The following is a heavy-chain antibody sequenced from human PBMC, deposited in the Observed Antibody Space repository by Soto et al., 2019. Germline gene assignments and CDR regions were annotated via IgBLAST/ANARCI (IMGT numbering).Heavy chain of an antibody. CDR3: ARDRRQLVPEFYFDY. CDR2: ISYDGSNK. Sequence: GGSLGLSCASSGVTFSSYAMHGFRQATGKGLECVAVISYDGSNKYYADSVKGRFTISRDNSKNTLYLQMNSLRAEDTAVYYCARDRRQLVPEFYFDYWGQGTLVTVSS. CDR1: GVTFSSYA. V-gene: IGHV3-30-3*01. D-gene: IGHD6-6*01. J-gene: IGHJ4*02.